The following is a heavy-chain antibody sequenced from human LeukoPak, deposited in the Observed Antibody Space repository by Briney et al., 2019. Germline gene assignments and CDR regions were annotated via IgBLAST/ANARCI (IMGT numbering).Heavy chain of an antibody. D-gene: IGHD2-15*01. CDR1: GGSISSYY. Sequence: SETLSLTCTVSGGSISSYYWSWIRQPPGKGLEWIGYIYYSGSTNYNPSLKSRVTISVDTSKNQFSLKLSSVTAADTAVYYCAREMGYCSGGSCFESWFDPWGQGTLVTVSS. J-gene: IGHJ5*02. CDR2: IYYSGST. V-gene: IGHV4-59*01. CDR3: AREMGYCSGGSCFESWFDP.